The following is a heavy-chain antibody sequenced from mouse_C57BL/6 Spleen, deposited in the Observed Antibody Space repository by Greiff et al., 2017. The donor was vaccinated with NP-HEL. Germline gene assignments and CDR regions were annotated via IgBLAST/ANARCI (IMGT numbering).Heavy chain of an antibody. Sequence: EVQVVESGAELVKPGASVKLSCTASGFNIKDYYMHWVKQRTEQGLEWIGRIDPEDGETKYAPKFQGKATITADTSSNTAYLQLSSLTSEDTAVYYCAVYDGYHEGFAYWGQGTLVTVSA. D-gene: IGHD2-3*01. CDR3: AVYDGYHEGFAY. J-gene: IGHJ3*01. CDR1: GFNIKDYY. V-gene: IGHV14-2*01. CDR2: IDPEDGET.